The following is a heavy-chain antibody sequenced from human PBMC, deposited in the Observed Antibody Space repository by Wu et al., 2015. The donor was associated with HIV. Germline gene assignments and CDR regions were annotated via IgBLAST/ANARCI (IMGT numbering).Heavy chain of an antibody. CDR1: GLGLKKLS. D-gene: IGHD6-13*01. V-gene: IGHV1-24*01. CDR2: FDPEDEKI. CDR3: ASSPRDVWSAGLLH. Sequence: QVQLVQSGTEVKKYGASVKVSCKVSGLGLKKLSIHWVRQTQTKRLEWMGGFDPEDEKIIYAEGFQGRVTMTEDSLTDTAYLEINSLTSADKAIYFCASSPRDVWSAGLLHWGPRAPVSPSTQ. J-gene: IGHJ1*01.